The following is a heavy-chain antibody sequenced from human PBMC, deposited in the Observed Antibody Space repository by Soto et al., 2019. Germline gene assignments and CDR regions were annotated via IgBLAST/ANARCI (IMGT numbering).Heavy chain of an antibody. Sequence: GGSLRLSGAASGFTFSSYGMSWVRQAPWKGLEWVANIKQDGIEKYYVDSVKGRFTISRDNAKNSLYLQMNSLRAEDTAVYYCAREAANYEDSSGPHDYWGQGTLVTFSP. CDR3: AREAANYEDSSGPHDY. V-gene: IGHV3-7*03. D-gene: IGHD3-22*01. CDR2: IKQDGIEK. J-gene: IGHJ4*02. CDR1: GFTFSSYG.